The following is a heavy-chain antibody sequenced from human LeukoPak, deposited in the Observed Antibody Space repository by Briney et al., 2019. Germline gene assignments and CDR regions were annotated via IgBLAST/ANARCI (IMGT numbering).Heavy chain of an antibody. D-gene: IGHD6-13*01. J-gene: IGHJ4*02. Sequence: SETLSLTCTVSGGSISSYYWSWIRQPPGKGLEWIGYIYYSGSTNYNPSLKSRVTISVDTSKNQFSLKLSSVTAADTAVYYCARRSILAVDYWGQGTLVTVSS. CDR1: GGSISSYY. V-gene: IGHV4-59*08. CDR2: IYYSGST. CDR3: ARRSILAVDY.